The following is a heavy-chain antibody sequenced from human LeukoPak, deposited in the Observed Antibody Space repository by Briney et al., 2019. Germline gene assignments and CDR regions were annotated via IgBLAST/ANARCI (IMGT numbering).Heavy chain of an antibody. V-gene: IGHV3-15*01. Sequence: GGPLRLSCGASGFTFSNAWMSWVRQAPGKGREWVGRIKSKTDGGTTDYAAPVKGRFTISRDDSKNTVFLQMNSPKSEDTAVYYCSSPYCSSTSCTSYRSHWGQGTLVTVYS. CDR3: SSPYCSSTSCTSYRSH. J-gene: IGHJ4*02. D-gene: IGHD2-2*01. CDR1: GFTFSNAW. CDR2: IKSKTDGGTT.